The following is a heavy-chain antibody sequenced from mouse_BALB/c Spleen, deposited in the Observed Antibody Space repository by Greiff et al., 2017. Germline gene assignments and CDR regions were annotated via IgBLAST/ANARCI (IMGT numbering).Heavy chain of an antibody. D-gene: IGHD2-4*01. Sequence: VKLVESGPGLVAPSQSLSITCTVSGFSLTGYGVNWVRQPPGKGLEWLGMIWGDGSTDYNSALKSRLSISKDNSKSQVFLKMNSLQTDDTARYYCASPYDYDDYAMDYWGQGTSVTVSS. CDR3: ASPYDYDDYAMDY. CDR2: IWGDGST. CDR1: GFSLTGYG. J-gene: IGHJ4*01. V-gene: IGHV2-6-7*01.